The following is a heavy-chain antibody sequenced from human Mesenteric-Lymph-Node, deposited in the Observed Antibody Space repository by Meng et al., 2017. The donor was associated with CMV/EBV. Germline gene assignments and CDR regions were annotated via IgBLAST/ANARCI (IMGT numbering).Heavy chain of an antibody. V-gene: IGHV3-23*01. J-gene: IGHJ4*02. CDR1: GFTFSSYA. Sequence: GGSLRLSCAASGFTFSSYAMRWVRQAPGKGLEWVSSISSGASTCNADSVKGRFSISRDTSKNTLFVQMNGLRGDDTAVYYCAKSRDGGWEPFDYWGQGTLVTVSS. CDR3: AKSRDGGWEPFDY. CDR2: ISSGAST. D-gene: IGHD1-26*01.